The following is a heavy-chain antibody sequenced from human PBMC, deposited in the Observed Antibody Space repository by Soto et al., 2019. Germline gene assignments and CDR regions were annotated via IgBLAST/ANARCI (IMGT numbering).Heavy chain of an antibody. CDR2: SRNRANSYTT. J-gene: IGHJ4*02. D-gene: IGHD1-1*01. CDR3: ARGIPTTGRRPFDY. V-gene: IGHV3-72*01. Sequence: EVQLVESGGGLVQPGGSLRLSCAASGFTFSDHYMDWVRQAPGKGLEWVGRSRNRANSYTTEYAASVKGRFTISRDDSKNSLYLQMNSLKTEDTAVYYCARGIPTTGRRPFDYWGQGTLVTVSS. CDR1: GFTFSDHY.